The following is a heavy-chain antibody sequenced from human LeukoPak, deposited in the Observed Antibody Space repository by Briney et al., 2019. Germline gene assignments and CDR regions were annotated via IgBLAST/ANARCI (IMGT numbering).Heavy chain of an antibody. CDR2: MYNDGTT. J-gene: IGHJ4*02. CDR3: ARGVSASGSFDS. V-gene: IGHV3-66*01. Sequence: PGGSRRLSCAASGFTVNTHYMTWVRQAPGKGLEWVSVMYNDGTTYYAAAVKGRFLFSRDNGKNMLFLQMDSLRPADTAVYYCARGVSASGSFDSWGQGTLVTVSS. CDR1: GFTVNTHY. D-gene: IGHD3-10*01.